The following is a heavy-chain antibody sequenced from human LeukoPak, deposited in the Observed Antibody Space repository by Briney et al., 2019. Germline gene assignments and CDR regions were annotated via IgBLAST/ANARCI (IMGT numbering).Heavy chain of an antibody. D-gene: IGHD5-24*01. J-gene: IGHJ5*02. CDR3: ARRPGGGYLLNWFDP. CDR2: IYYSGST. Sequence: SETLSLTCTVSGGSISSSSYYWGWIRQPPGKGLEWIGSIYYSGSTYYNPSLKSRVTISVDTSKNQFSLKLSSVTAADTAVYYCARRPGGGYLLNWFDPWGQGTLVTVSS. CDR1: GGSISSSSYY. V-gene: IGHV4-39*01.